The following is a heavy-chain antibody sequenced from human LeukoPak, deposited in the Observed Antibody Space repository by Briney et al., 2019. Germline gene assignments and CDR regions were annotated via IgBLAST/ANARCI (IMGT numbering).Heavy chain of an antibody. J-gene: IGHJ6*04. V-gene: IGHV3-48*03. CDR2: ISSSGSTI. CDR1: GFTFSSYE. Sequence: GGSLRLSCTASGFTFSSYEMNWVRQAPGMALEWVSYISSSGSTIYHADSVKGRFTTSRHNTKNSLYLQMISLRAEDKAVYYYAELGITMIGGVWGKGTTVTISS. CDR3: AELGITMIGGV. D-gene: IGHD3-10*02.